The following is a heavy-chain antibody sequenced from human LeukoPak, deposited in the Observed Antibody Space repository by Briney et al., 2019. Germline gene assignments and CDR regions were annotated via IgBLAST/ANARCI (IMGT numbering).Heavy chain of an antibody. Sequence: GGSLRLSCAASGFTFSSYWMHWVRHAPGKGLAWVSRIDNDGTSTVYADSVKGRFTVSRDNAKNTLYLQMNRLRAEDTAVYYCVRGLRGPDSWGQGTLVIVSP. CDR2: IDNDGTST. CDR1: GFTFSSYW. D-gene: IGHD3-16*01. J-gene: IGHJ4*02. V-gene: IGHV3-74*03. CDR3: VRGLRGPDS.